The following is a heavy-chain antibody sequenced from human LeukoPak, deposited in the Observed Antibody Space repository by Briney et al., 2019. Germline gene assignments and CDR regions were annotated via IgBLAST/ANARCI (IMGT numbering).Heavy chain of an antibody. CDR2: IRYDGSNK. V-gene: IGHV3-30*02. J-gene: IGHJ4*02. CDR3: AKVRFLEWLPNYFDY. Sequence: GGSLRLSCAAPGFTFSSYGMHWVRQAPGKGLEWVAFIRYDGSNKYNADSVKGRFTISRDNSKNTLYLQMNSLRAEDTAVYYCAKVRFLEWLPNYFDYWGQGTLVTVSS. CDR1: GFTFSSYG. D-gene: IGHD3-3*01.